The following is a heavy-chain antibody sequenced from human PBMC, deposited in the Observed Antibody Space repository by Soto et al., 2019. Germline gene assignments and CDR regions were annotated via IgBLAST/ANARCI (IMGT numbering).Heavy chain of an antibody. D-gene: IGHD6-13*01. V-gene: IGHV1-18*01. CDR3: ARDLGASACTCNWFDP. CDR2: ISAYNGNT. J-gene: IGHJ5*02. CDR1: GYTFTSYG. Sequence: ASVKVSCKASGYTFTSYGISWVRQAPGQGLEWMGWISAYNGNTNYAQKLQGRVTMTTDTSTSTAYMELRSLRSDDTAVYYCARDLGASACTCNWFDPWGQGSLVAVAS.